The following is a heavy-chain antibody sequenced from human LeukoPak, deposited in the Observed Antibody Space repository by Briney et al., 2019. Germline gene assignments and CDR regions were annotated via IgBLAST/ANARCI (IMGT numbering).Heavy chain of an antibody. CDR3: ARGYTDDSTTFDY. D-gene: IGHD3-22*01. CDR1: GGSISSYY. J-gene: IGHJ4*02. CDR2: IYYSGST. V-gene: IGHV4-59*12. Sequence: SETLSLTCTVSGGSISSYYWSWIRQPPGKGLEWIGYIYYSGSTNYNPSLKSRVTISVDTSKNQFSLKLSSVTAADTAVYYCARGYTDDSTTFDYWGQGTLVTVSS.